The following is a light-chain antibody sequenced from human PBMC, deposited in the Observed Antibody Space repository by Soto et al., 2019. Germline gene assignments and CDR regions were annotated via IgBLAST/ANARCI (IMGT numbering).Light chain of an antibody. CDR1: QSISDK. CDR2: GAS. J-gene: IGKJ2*01. V-gene: IGKV3-15*01. CDR3: QKHKSWPYN. Sequence: ELVMTQSPVTLSVSPVAIATLSCRASQSISDKSAWYQQKPGQAPRLLMFGASTRATGIPARFSGSGSGTDFTLTITGLQSEDFAVYYCQKHKSWPYNCGQGHKGDIK.